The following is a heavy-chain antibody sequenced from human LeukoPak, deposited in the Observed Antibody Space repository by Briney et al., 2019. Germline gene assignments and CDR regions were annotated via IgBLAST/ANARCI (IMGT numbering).Heavy chain of an antibody. CDR3: AKDGGLYGERVY. D-gene: IGHD3-16*01. V-gene: IGHV3-30*02. J-gene: IGHJ4*02. CDR1: GFSFSTYA. Sequence: GGSLRLSCAASGFSFSTYAMHWVRQAPGKGLEWVALIWHDASHTFYTDSVKGRFTISRDNSKNTLYLQMNSLRAEDTAVYYCAKDGGLYGERVYWGQGTLVTVSS. CDR2: IWHDASHT.